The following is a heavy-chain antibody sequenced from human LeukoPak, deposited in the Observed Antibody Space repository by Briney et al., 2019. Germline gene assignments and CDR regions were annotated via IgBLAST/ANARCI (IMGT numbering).Heavy chain of an antibody. J-gene: IGHJ4*02. CDR3: ARGQSVYGDYVDY. Sequence: SETLSLTCAVYGGSFSGYYWSWIRQPPGKGLEWIGEINHSGSTNYNPSLKSRVTISVDTSKNQFSPKLSSVTAADTAVYYCARGQSVYGDYVDYWGQGTLVTVSS. D-gene: IGHD4-17*01. CDR2: INHSGST. CDR1: GGSFSGYY. V-gene: IGHV4-34*01.